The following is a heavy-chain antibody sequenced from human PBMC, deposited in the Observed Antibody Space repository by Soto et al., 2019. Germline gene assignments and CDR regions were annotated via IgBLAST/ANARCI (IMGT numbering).Heavy chain of an antibody. Sequence: GGSLRLSCAASGFTFSSYAMSWVRQAPGKGLEWVSAISGSGGSTYYADSVKGRFTISRDNSKNTLYLQMNSLRAEDTAVYYRAKAPPSPSYYYMDVWGKGTTVTVSS. J-gene: IGHJ6*03. V-gene: IGHV3-23*01. CDR2: ISGSGGST. CDR3: AKAPPSPSYYYMDV. CDR1: GFTFSSYA.